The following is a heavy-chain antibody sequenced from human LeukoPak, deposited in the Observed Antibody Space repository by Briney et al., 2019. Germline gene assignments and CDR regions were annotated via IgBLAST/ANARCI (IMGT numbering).Heavy chain of an antibody. CDR3: ARDLDGYSLFDY. V-gene: IGHV3-21*01. Sequence: GGSLRLSCAASGFTFSSYSMNWVRQAPGKGLEWVSSIRSSSSYIYYADSVKGRFTISRDNAKNSLYLQMNSLRAEDTAVYYCARDLDGYSLFDYWGQGTLVTVSS. CDR1: GFTFSSYS. J-gene: IGHJ4*02. D-gene: IGHD5-18*01. CDR2: IRSSSSYI.